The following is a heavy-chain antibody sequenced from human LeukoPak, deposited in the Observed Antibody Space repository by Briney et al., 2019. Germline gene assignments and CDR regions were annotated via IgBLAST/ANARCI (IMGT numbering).Heavy chain of an antibody. D-gene: IGHD3-22*01. CDR2: VNHSGTT. V-gene: IGHV4-34*01. CDR3: AKSNGYGLIDI. CDR1: GGSFTAFY. Sequence: SETLSLTCTVYGGSFTAFYWSWIRQPPGKGLEWIGEVNHSGTTNYNPSLKSRVTLSVDTSRNQFSLKLNSVTAADTAVYYCAKSNGYGLIDIWGQGTMVTVSS. J-gene: IGHJ3*02.